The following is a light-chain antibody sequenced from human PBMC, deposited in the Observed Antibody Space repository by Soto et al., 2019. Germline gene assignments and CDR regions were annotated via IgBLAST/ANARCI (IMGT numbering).Light chain of an antibody. CDR3: NSYTSSTTYV. V-gene: IGLV2-14*01. Sequence: QSALTQPASVSGSPGQSITISCTGTSSDVGGYNSVSWYQQHPGKASKLMIYEVNNRPSGVSNRFSGSKSGNTASLTISGLQAEDEADYYCNSYTSSTTYVFGTGPKLTVL. CDR2: EVN. J-gene: IGLJ1*01. CDR1: SSDVGGYNS.